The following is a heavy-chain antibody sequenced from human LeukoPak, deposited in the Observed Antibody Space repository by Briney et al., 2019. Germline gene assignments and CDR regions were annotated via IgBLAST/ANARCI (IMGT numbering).Heavy chain of an antibody. CDR3: ARATTGYCSGGSCYPDV. J-gene: IGHJ6*02. CDR2: IIPILGIA. D-gene: IGHD2-15*01. V-gene: IGHV1-69*04. Sequence: SVKVSCKASGYTFTGYYMHWVRQAPGQGLEWMGRIIPILGIANYAQKFQGRVTITADKSTSTAYMELSSLRSEDTAVYYCARATTGYCSGGSCYPDVWGQGTTVTVSS. CDR1: GYTFTGYY.